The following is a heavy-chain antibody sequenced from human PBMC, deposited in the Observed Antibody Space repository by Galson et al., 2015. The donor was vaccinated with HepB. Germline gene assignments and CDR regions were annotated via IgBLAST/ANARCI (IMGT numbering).Heavy chain of an antibody. J-gene: IGHJ5*02. D-gene: IGHD2-2*02. V-gene: IGHV3-11*06. Sequence: SLRLSCAASGFTFSDYYMSWIRQAPGKGLEWVSYISSSSSYTNYADSVKGRFTISRDNAKNSLYLQMNSLRAEDTAVYYCARVLGYCSSTSCYRETRLDPWGQGTLVTVSS. CDR3: ARVLGYCSSTSCYRETRLDP. CDR2: ISSSSSYT. CDR1: GFTFSDYY.